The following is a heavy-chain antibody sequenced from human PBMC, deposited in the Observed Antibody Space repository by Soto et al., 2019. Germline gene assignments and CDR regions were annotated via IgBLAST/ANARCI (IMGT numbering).Heavy chain of an antibody. CDR2: INPNSGGT. D-gene: IGHD3-16*01. J-gene: IGHJ6*02. CDR3: ARGGYYDNVWGKLSHYGLDK. CDR1: GYTFTGFY. V-gene: IGHV1-2*04. Sequence: ASVKVSCKASGYTFTGFYMHWVRQAPGQGLEWMGWINPNSGGTNYAQTFQGWVTMTRDTSISTVYMDLSRLRSDDTAVYYCARGGYYDNVWGKLSHYGLDKWGQGTSVTVSS.